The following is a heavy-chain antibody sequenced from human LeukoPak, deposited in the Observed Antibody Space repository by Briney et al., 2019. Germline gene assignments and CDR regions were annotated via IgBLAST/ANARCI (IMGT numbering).Heavy chain of an antibody. CDR2: IYHAGST. CDR1: GGSISSGGYS. V-gene: IGHV4-30-2*01. D-gene: IGHD5-12*01. J-gene: IGHJ5*02. CDR3: ARGGYSGYDFWFEP. Sequence: SETLSLTCAVSGGSISSGGYSWSWIRQAPGKGLEWIGYIYHAGSTYYNPSLKSRVTLSVDRSKNQFSLKLRSVTAADTAVYYCARGGYSGYDFWFEPWGQGTLVTVSS.